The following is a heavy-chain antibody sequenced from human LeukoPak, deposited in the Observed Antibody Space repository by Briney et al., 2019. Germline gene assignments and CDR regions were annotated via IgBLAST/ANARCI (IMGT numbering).Heavy chain of an antibody. CDR1: GFTFSSYG. Sequence: GGSLRLSCAASGFTFSSYGMHWVRQAPGKGLEWVAVISYGGSNKYYADSVKGRFTISRDNSKNTLYLQMNSLRAEDTAVYYCAKDRYYGSGSYSYGMDVWGKGTTVTVSS. CDR3: AKDRYYGSGSYSYGMDV. V-gene: IGHV3-30*18. J-gene: IGHJ6*04. CDR2: ISYGGSNK. D-gene: IGHD3-10*01.